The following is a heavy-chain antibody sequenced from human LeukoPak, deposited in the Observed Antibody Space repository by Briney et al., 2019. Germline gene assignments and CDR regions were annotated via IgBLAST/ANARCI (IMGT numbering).Heavy chain of an antibody. CDR1: GGSIISSSYY. V-gene: IGHV4-39*01. J-gene: IGHJ4*02. Sequence: SETLSLTCTVSGGSIISSSYYWGWLRQPPGKGLEWIGSIYYSGTTYYNSSLKSRVTISVDTPKNQFSLKVTSVTAADTAVYYCASHDLEGNYFDYWGRGTLVTVSS. CDR2: IYYSGTT. CDR3: ASHDLEGNYFDY. D-gene: IGHD1-1*01.